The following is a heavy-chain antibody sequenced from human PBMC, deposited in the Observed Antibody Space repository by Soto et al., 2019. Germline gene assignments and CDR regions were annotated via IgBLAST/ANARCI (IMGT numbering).Heavy chain of an antibody. J-gene: IGHJ4*02. CDR2: ISPSSSFL. V-gene: IGHV3-21*06. CDR3: ARVGTDYGSGSPYYSDY. Sequence: VGSLRLSCAASEFSFRSYYLNWVRQAPGRGLEWVSSISPSSSFLSYADSVKGRFTISRDNAKSPVHLQMNSLRAEDTAVYFCARVGTDYGSGSPYYSDYWGQGTLVTVSS. CDR1: EFSFRSYY. D-gene: IGHD3-10*01.